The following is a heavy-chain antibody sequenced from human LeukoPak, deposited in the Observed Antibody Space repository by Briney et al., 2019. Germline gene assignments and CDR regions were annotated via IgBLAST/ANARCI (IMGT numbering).Heavy chain of an antibody. V-gene: IGHV4-39*07. D-gene: IGHD1-26*01. Sequence: KPSETLSLTCTVSGGSISSSGYYWGWIRQPPGKGLEWIGSIYYSGSTYYNPSLKSRVTISVDTSKNQFSLKLSSVTAADTAVYYCATLGATTLGWGYVFDYWGQGTLVTVSS. CDR3: ATLGATTLGWGYVFDY. J-gene: IGHJ4*02. CDR2: IYYSGST. CDR1: GGSISSSGYY.